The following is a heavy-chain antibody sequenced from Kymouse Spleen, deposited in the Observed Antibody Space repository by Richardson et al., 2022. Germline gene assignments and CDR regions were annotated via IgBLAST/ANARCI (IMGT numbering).Heavy chain of an antibody. CDR1: GFTFSSYG. V-gene: IGHV3-33*01. Sequence: QVQLVESGGGVVQPGRSLRLSCAASGFTFSSYGMHWVRQAPGKGLEWVAVIWYDGSNKYYADSVKGRFTISRDNSKNTLYLQMNSLRAEDTAVYYCATLWFGEPNYYYGMDVWGQGTTVTVSS. D-gene: IGHD3-10*01. CDR3: ATLWFGEPNYYYGMDV. J-gene: IGHJ6*02. CDR2: IWYDGSNK.